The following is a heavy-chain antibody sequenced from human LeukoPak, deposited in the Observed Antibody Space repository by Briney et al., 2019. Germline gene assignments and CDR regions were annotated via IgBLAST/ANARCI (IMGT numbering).Heavy chain of an antibody. CDR2: IYYSGST. CDR1: GGSISSYY. D-gene: IGHD6-6*01. Sequence: PSETLSLTCTVSGGSISSYYWSWIRQPPGKGLEWIGYIYYSGSTSYNPSLKSRVTISVDTSKNQFSLKLSSVTAADTAVYYCARRVIAAPYYFDYWGQGTLVTVSS. V-gene: IGHV4-59*08. CDR3: ARRVIAAPYYFDY. J-gene: IGHJ4*02.